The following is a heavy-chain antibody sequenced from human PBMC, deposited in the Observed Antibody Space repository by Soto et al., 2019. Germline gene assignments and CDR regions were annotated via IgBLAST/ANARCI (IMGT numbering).Heavy chain of an antibody. Sequence: GASVKVSCKASGYTFTAYDMHWVRQAPGHALEWMGRINPNSGGTNYAQKFQGRVTISRDNAKNSLYLQMDSLRTADTALYYCAKDINFGTGVPLFDSWGQGTLVTVSS. CDR1: GYTFTAYD. CDR3: AKDINFGTGVPLFDS. J-gene: IGHJ4*02. D-gene: IGHD7-27*01. V-gene: IGHV1-2*06. CDR2: INPNSGGT.